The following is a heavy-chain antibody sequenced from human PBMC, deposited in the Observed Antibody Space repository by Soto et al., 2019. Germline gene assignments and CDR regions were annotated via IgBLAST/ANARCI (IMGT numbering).Heavy chain of an antibody. J-gene: IGHJ3*02. V-gene: IGHV1-18*01. Sequence: GASVKVSCKASGYTFTSYGISWVRQAPGQGLEWMGWISAYNGNTNYAQKLQGRVTMTTDTSTSTAYMELRSLRSDDTAVYYCARDTPMIVPIAPNDAFDIWGQGTMVTVSS. CDR3: ARDTPMIVPIAPNDAFDI. D-gene: IGHD3-22*01. CDR2: ISAYNGNT. CDR1: GYTFTSYG.